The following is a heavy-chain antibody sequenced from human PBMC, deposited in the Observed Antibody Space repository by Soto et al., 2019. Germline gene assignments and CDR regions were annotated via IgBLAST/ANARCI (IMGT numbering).Heavy chain of an antibody. CDR3: ARSEVPAAMGGWFDP. CDR1: GFSLSSDG. CDR2: ISPYYDST. V-gene: IGHV1-18*01. D-gene: IGHD2-2*01. Sequence: QVQLVQAGAEVKKPGAAVKVSCKTSGFSLSSDGINWVRQAPGQALEWMGWISPYYDSTNYAQMFQGRVTLTTVTSTSTAYMALRSLRADDTAVYYCARSEVPAAMGGWFDPWGQGTLVTVSS. J-gene: IGHJ5*02.